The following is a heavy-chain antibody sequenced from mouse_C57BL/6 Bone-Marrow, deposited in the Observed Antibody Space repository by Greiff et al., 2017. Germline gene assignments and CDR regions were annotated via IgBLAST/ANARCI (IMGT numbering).Heavy chain of an antibody. CDR2: IYSDGGST. CDR3: ERRSTMSTTRVRDAMDY. CDR1: DYEFPSHD. J-gene: IGHJ4*01. V-gene: IGHV5-2*03. D-gene: IGHD2-4*01. Sequence: DVMLVESGGGLVQPGESLNLSCESNDYEFPSHDMSWVRQTPAKRLELVASIYSDGGSTYYPDTMERRFIISRDNTKKTLYLQMSSLRSEDTALEDCERRSTMSTTRVRDAMDYWGQGTSVTVSS.